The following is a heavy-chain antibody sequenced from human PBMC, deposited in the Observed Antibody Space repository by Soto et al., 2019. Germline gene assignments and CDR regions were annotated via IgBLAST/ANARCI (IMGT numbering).Heavy chain of an antibody. CDR3: ARNMDYYYGRGSGNGHGV. D-gene: IGHD3-10*02. J-gene: IGHJ6*02. CDR2: INPKFGDT. V-gene: IGHV1-2*02. Sequence: QVRLVQSGAEVKEPGDSVRVSCEASGYTFTAYHLHWVRQAPGQGLEWMGCINPKFGDTGYAQDFQGRVSMTSDMSISTVYMELSRLTSDDTAIYYCARNMDYYYGRGSGNGHGVWGQGTTVTVFS. CDR1: GYTFTAYH.